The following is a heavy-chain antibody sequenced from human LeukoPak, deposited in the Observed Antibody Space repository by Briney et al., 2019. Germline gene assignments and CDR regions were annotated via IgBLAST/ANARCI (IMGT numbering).Heavy chain of an antibody. Sequence: GGSLRLSCAASGFTFSSYGMHWVRRAQAKGLEWVALIWYDGSDKDYGDSVKGRFTISRDNSKNTMYLQVNSLRADDTAVYYCVKSVAGTRGWFDSWGQGTLVTVSS. CDR2: IWYDGSDK. CDR3: VKSVAGTRGWFDS. CDR1: GFTFSSYG. V-gene: IGHV3-33*03. J-gene: IGHJ5*01.